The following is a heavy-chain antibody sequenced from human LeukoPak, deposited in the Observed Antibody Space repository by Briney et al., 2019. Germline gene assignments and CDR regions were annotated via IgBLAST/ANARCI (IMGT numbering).Heavy chain of an antibody. CDR3: ARGYCSGGSCLSDY. CDR2: IYYSGGT. V-gene: IGHV4-59*01. D-gene: IGHD2-15*01. CDR1: GGSISSYY. Sequence: SETLSLTCTVSGGSISSYYWSWIRQPPGKGLEWIGYIYYSGGTNYNPSLKSRVTISVDTSKNQFSLKLSSVTAADTAVYYCARGYCSGGSCLSDYWGQGTLVTVSS. J-gene: IGHJ4*02.